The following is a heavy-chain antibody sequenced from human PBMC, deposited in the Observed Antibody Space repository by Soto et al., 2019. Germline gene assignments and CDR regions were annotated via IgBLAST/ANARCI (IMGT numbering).Heavy chain of an antibody. D-gene: IGHD2-2*01. CDR3: ARDDCTSANCYAYNWFDP. J-gene: IGHJ5*02. V-gene: IGHV1-18*04. CDR1: GYTFSRYG. CDR2: ISTYNGNT. Sequence: ASVKVSCKASGYTFSRYGISWVRQAPGQGLEWMGWISTYNGNTNYAQRFQSRVTLTRDTSTDTASLELSSLRSDDTAVYYCARDDCTSANCYAYNWFDPWGQGTLVTVSS.